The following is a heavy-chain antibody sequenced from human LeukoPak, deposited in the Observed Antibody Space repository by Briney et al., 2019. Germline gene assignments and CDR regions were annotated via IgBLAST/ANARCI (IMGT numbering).Heavy chain of an antibody. J-gene: IGHJ6*03. CDR1: GFTFSSYA. Sequence: GGSLRLSCAASGFTFSSYAMSRVRQAPGKGLEWVSAISGSGGSTYYADSVKGRFTISRDNSKNTLYLQMNSLRAEDTAVYYCAEDLAVLGPYYYYMDVWGKGTTVTVSS. V-gene: IGHV3-23*01. CDR3: AEDLAVLGPYYYYMDV. CDR2: ISGSGGST. D-gene: IGHD6-19*01.